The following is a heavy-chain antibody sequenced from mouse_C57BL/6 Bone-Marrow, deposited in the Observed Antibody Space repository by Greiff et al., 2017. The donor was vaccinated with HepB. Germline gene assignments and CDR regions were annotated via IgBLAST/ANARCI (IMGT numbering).Heavy chain of an antibody. CDR3: ARHEVYYGSPLAY. V-gene: IGHV5-12*01. D-gene: IGHD1-1*01. CDR2: ISNGGGST. Sequence: EVQRVESGGGLVQPGGSLKLSCAASGFTFSDYYMYWVRQTPEKRLEWVAYISNGGGSTYYPDTVKGRFTISRDNAKNTLYLQMSRLKSEDTAMYYCARHEVYYGSPLAYWGQGNLVTVSA. CDR1: GFTFSDYY. J-gene: IGHJ3*01.